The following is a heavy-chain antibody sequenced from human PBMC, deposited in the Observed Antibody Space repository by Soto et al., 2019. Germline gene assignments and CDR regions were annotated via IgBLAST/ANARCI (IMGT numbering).Heavy chain of an antibody. Sequence: SETLSLTCAVYGGSFSGYYWSWIRQPPGKGLEWIGEINHSGSTNYNPSLKSRVTISVDTSKNQFSLKLSSVTAADTAVYYCARTKKGYCSGGSCYLGYYYYYYIDVWGKGTTVTVSS. CDR2: INHSGST. CDR3: ARTKKGYCSGGSCYLGYYYYYYIDV. J-gene: IGHJ6*03. D-gene: IGHD2-15*01. V-gene: IGHV4-34*01. CDR1: GGSFSGYY.